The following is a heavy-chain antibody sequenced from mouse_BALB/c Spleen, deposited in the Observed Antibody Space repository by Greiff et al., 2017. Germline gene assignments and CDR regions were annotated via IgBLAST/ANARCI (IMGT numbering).Heavy chain of an antibody. D-gene: IGHD3-1*01. CDR1: GFSLTSYG. CDR2: IWAGGST. CDR3: ARDGHYAMDY. V-gene: IGHV2-9*02. Sequence: LVESGPGLVAPSQSLSITCTVSGFSLTSYGVHWVRQPPGKGLEWLGVIWAGGSTNYNSALMSRLSISKDNSKSQVFLKMNSLQTDDTAMYYCARDGHYAMDYWGQGTSVTVSS. J-gene: IGHJ4*01.